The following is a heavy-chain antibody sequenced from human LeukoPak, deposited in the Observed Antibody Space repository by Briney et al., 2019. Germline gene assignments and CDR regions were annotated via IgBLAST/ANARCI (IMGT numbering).Heavy chain of an antibody. J-gene: IGHJ4*02. Sequence: PSETLSLTCAVSGGSISSSNWWSWVRQPPGKGLEWIGEIYHSGSTYYNPSLKSRVTISVDTSKNQFSLKLSSVTAADTAVYYCARRRAAGTDFDYWGQGTLVTVSS. D-gene: IGHD6-13*01. CDR1: GGSISSSNW. V-gene: IGHV4-4*02. CDR3: ARRRAAGTDFDY. CDR2: IYHSGST.